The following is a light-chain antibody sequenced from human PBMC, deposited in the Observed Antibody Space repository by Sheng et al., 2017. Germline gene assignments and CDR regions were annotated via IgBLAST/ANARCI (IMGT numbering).Light chain of an antibody. V-gene: IGKV1-39*01. CDR2: TAS. CDR1: QNIGFY. CDR3: QQSYTIPYT. J-gene: IGKJ2*01. Sequence: DIQMTQSPSSLSASVGDRITITCRASQNIGFYLLWYQQKPGKAPKLLIYTASTLQSGVPSRFSGSGSVTDFSLTITSLQPEDFATYYCQQSYTIPYTFGQGTKLEIK.